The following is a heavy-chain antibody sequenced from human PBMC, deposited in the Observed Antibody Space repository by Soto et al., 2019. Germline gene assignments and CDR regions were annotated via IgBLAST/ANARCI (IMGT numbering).Heavy chain of an antibody. D-gene: IGHD2-15*01. CDR3: AKDGHRQDWYYHMDV. V-gene: IGHV3-23*01. J-gene: IGHJ6*03. CDR1: GFTFSDHA. CDR2: IDACGGAT. Sequence: GXSLILSCVASGFTFSDHAMTWVRQAPWKGLQWVSTIDACGGATWDADSVRGRFTISRDNSKNTLSLQMNNLRPEDTAVYYCAKDGHRQDWYYHMDVWGKGTTVTVSS.